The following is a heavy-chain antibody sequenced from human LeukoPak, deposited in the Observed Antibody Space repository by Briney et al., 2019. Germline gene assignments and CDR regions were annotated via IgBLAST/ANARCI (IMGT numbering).Heavy chain of an antibody. V-gene: IGHV3-23*01. D-gene: IGHD2-2*01. CDR3: ARGLQGYCSSTSCYPYYYYGMDV. Sequence: PGGSLRLSCAASGFTFSSYAMSWVRQAPGKGLEWVSAISGSGGSTYYADSVKGRFTISRDNSKNTLYLQMNSLRAEDTAVYYCARGLQGYCSSTSCYPYYYYGMDVWGQGTTVTVSS. CDR1: GFTFSSYA. J-gene: IGHJ6*02. CDR2: ISGSGGST.